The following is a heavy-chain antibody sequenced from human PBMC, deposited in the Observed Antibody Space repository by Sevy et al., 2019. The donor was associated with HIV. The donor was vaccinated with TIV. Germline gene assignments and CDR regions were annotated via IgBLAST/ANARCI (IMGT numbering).Heavy chain of an antibody. D-gene: IGHD1-26*01. V-gene: IGHV3-21*01. CDR2: ISSSSSYI. CDR3: ARDGKIDAFDI. J-gene: IGHJ3*02. Sequence: GGSLRLSCAASGFTFSSYSMNWVRQAPGKGLEWVSSISSSSSYIYYADSVKGRFTISRDNAKNSLYLQMNRLRAEDTAVYYCARDGKIDAFDIWGQGTMVTVSS. CDR1: GFTFSSYS.